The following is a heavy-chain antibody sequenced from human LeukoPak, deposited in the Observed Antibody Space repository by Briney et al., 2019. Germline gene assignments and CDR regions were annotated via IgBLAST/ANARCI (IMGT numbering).Heavy chain of an antibody. J-gene: IGHJ4*02. D-gene: IGHD5-24*01. V-gene: IGHV4-39*01. Sequence: PSETLSLTCTVSGGSTSNSSSYWGWIRQPPGKGLEWIGNIYYSGSTYFNPSLKNRVTISVDPSKNQFSLKLSSVTAADTAIYYCASTDGYGDYDYWGQGALVTVSS. CDR2: IYYSGST. CDR1: GGSTSNSSSY. CDR3: ASTDGYGDYDY.